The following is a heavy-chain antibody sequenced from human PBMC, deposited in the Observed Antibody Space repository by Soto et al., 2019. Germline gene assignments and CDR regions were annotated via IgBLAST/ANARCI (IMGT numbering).Heavy chain of an antibody. J-gene: IGHJ4*01. CDR3: ARDSAAGAGIGWDY. CDR1: GYIFTDYY. D-gene: IGHD6-13*01. CDR2: INPNSDDT. V-gene: IGHV1-2*02. Sequence: ASVKVSCKASGYIFTDYYIHWVRQAPGQGLEWMGWINPNSDDTRYAQKFRGRVTVTMDTSISTAYMDLSRLTSDDTAVYYCARDSAAGAGIGWDYWGQGTLVTVSS.